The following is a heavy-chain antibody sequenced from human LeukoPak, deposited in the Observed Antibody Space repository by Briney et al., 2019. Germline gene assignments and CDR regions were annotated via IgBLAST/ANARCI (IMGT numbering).Heavy chain of an antibody. V-gene: IGHV4-59*01. D-gene: IGHD2-15*01. CDR3: ARDRYDIICSGSSCYPGPQKDV. J-gene: IGHJ6*04. Sequence: SETLSLTCTVSGGSISSYYWSWIRQPPGKGLEWVGYIYYSGSTNYNPSLKSRVTISVDTSRNQFSLKLSSVTAADTSVYYCARDRYDIICSGSSCYPGPQKDVWGKGTTVTVSS. CDR1: GGSISSYY. CDR2: IYYSGST.